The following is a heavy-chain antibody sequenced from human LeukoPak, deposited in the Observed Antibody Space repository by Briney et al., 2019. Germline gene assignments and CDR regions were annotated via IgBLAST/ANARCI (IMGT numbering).Heavy chain of an antibody. D-gene: IGHD6-6*01. J-gene: IGHJ4*02. CDR3: TRVAARPSG. CDR1: GFTFSSYA. V-gene: IGHV3-23*01. CDR2: ISGSGGST. Sequence: PGGSLRLSCAASGFTFSSYAMSWVRQAPGKGLEWVSAISGSGGSTYYADSVKGRFTVSRDDSKNTAYLQMNSLKTEDTAVYYCTRVAARPSGWGQGTLVTVSS.